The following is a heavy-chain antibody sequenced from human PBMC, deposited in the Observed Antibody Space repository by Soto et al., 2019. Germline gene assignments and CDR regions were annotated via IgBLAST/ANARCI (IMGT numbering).Heavy chain of an antibody. CDR1: GFTFSSYA. CDR2: VSSSGTGT. CDR3: AKDIGYCSSTSCYAGNYYYGMDV. J-gene: IGHJ6*02. D-gene: IGHD2-2*01. V-gene: IGHV3-23*01. Sequence: GGSLRLSCAASGFTFSSYAMSWVRQAPGKGLEWVSTVSSSGTGTYYAGSVKGRLTISRDNSKNTLYLQVNSLRAEDTAVYYCAKDIGYCSSTSCYAGNYYYGMDVWGQGTTVTVSS.